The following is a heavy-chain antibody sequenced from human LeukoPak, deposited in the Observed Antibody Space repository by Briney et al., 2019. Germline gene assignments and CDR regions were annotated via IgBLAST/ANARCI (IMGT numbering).Heavy chain of an antibody. D-gene: IGHD2-2*01. CDR3: ARETFCTSTRCPIGDHFDY. Sequence: GGSLRLSCVASGFIFSGYSMNWVRQAPGKGLEWVSSISSSTYIYYADSLKGRFTISRDNAKNSLYLHMNSLRAEDTAMYYCARETFCTSTRCPIGDHFDYWGQGTLVTVSS. CDR1: GFIFSGYS. J-gene: IGHJ4*02. V-gene: IGHV3-21*01. CDR2: ISSSTYI.